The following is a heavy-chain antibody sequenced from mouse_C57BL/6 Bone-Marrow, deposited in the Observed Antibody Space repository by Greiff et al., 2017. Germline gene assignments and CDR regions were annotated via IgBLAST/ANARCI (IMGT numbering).Heavy chain of an antibody. D-gene: IGHD2-5*01. CDR2: IYPGDGDT. Sequence: QVQLQQSGAELVKPGASVKISCKASGYAFSSYWMNWVKQRPGKGLEWIGQIYPGDGDTNYNGKFKGKATLTADKSSSTAYMQLSSLTSEDSAVYFCAREKRPYYSNCCYAMDYWGQGTSVTVSS. CDR3: AREKRPYYSNCCYAMDY. J-gene: IGHJ4*01. V-gene: IGHV1-80*01. CDR1: GYAFSSYW.